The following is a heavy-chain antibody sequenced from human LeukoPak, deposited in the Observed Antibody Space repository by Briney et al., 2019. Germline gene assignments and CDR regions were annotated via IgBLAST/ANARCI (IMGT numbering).Heavy chain of an antibody. CDR2: ISYDGSNK. J-gene: IGHJ4*02. CDR1: GFTFRTYW. CDR3: AKDRGTE. D-gene: IGHD3-10*01. V-gene: IGHV3-30*18. Sequence: PGGSLRLSCAASGFTFRTYWMHWVRQAPGKGLEWVAVISYDGSNKYYADSVKGRFTISRDNSKNTLYLQMNSLRAEDTAVYYCAKDRGTEWGRGTLVTVSS.